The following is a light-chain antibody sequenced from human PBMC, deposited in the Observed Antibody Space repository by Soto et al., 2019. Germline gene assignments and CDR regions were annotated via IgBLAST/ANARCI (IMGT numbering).Light chain of an antibody. CDR1: QSIRTS. V-gene: IGKV3-11*01. J-gene: IGKJ1*01. Sequence: EVMLTQSPAPLSLSPVERATLSCRASQSIRTSLAWYQQKPGQAPRLVIFDASNRATGVPARFGGSGSGTDFTLTISRLEPEDFAVYYCQQYNNWPRTFGQGTKVDI. CDR3: QQYNNWPRT. CDR2: DAS.